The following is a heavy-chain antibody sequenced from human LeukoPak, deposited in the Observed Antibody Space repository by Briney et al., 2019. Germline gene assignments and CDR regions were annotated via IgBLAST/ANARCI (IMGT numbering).Heavy chain of an antibody. J-gene: IGHJ4*01. CDR2: INHSGST. Sequence: PSETLSLTCAVYGGSFSGYYWSWIRQPPGKGLEWIGEINHSGSTNYNPSLKSRVTISVDTSKNQFSLKLSSVTAADTAVYYCARLLTMVWGSPDYWGQGTLVTVSS. CDR3: ARLLTMVWGSPDY. V-gene: IGHV4-34*01. CDR1: GGSFSGYY. D-gene: IGHD3-10*01.